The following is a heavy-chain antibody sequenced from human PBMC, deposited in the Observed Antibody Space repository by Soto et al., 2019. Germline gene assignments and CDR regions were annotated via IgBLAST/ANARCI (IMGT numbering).Heavy chain of an antibody. J-gene: IGHJ5*02. V-gene: IGHV1-46*02. Sequence: GASVKVSCKASGYTFNSYYMHWVRQAPGQGLEWVGIINPSGGSTSYAQKFQGRVTMTRDTSTSTVYMELSSLRSEDTAVYYCARDLRKGITIFGVVTWFDPWGQGTLVTVSS. CDR1: GYTFNSYY. CDR3: ARDLRKGITIFGVVTWFDP. CDR2: INPSGGST. D-gene: IGHD3-3*01.